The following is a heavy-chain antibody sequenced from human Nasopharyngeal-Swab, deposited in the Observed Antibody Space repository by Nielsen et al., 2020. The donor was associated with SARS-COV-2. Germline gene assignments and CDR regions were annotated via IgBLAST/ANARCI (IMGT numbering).Heavy chain of an antibody. V-gene: IGHV4-30-4*01. D-gene: IGHD3-22*01. CDR2: IYYSGST. J-gene: IGHJ4*02. Sequence: RQPPGQGLERIGYIYYSGSTYYNPSLKSRVTISVDTSKNQFSLKLSSVTAADTAVYYCARAYRGITMIVGVFEYFDYWGQGTLVTVSS. CDR3: ARAYRGITMIVGVFEYFDY.